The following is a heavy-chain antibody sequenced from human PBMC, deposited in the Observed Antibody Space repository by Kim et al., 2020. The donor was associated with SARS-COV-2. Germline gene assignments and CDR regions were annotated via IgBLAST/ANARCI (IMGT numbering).Heavy chain of an antibody. CDR2: IKQDGSEK. CDR1: GFTFSSYW. D-gene: IGHD3-22*01. Sequence: GGSLRLSCAASGFTFSSYWMSWVRQAPGKGLEWVANIKQDGSEKYYVDSVKGRFTISRDNAKNSLYLQMNSLRAEDTAVYYCARDGRGHTPYYYDSSGYYYLFQHWGQGTLVTVSS. V-gene: IGHV3-7*01. CDR3: ARDGRGHTPYYYDSSGYYYLFQH. J-gene: IGHJ1*01.